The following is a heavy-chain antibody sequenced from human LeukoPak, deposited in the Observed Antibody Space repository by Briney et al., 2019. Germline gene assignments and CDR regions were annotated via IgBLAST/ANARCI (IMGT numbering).Heavy chain of an antibody. CDR1: GYSISSGYY. J-gene: IGHJ6*03. D-gene: IGHD3-3*01. V-gene: IGHV4-38-2*02. CDR2: IYHSGST. CDR3: ARNRDYDFWSGYYDYYYYMDV. Sequence: PSETLSLTCTVSGYSISSGYYWGWIRQPPGKGLEWIGSIYHSGSTYYNPSLKSRVTISVDTSKNQFSLKLSSVTAADTAVYYCARNRDYDFWSGYYDYYYYMDVWGKGTTVTVSS.